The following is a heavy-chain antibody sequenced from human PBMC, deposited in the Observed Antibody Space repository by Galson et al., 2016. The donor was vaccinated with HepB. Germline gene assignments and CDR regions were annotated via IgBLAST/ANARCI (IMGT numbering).Heavy chain of an antibody. CDR3: ASMYCTNGVCYQKGGYFHH. D-gene: IGHD2-8*01. V-gene: IGHV3-72*01. CDR1: GFRFSDHD. CDR2: SRNKVTNFAT. Sequence: SLRLSCAASGFRFSDHDMDWVRQAPGKGLEWVGRSRNKVTNFATEYAASVKGRFTISRDDSKDSLYLQMNSLRVEDTAMYYCASMYCTNGVCYQKGGYFHHWGQGTLVTVSS. J-gene: IGHJ1*01.